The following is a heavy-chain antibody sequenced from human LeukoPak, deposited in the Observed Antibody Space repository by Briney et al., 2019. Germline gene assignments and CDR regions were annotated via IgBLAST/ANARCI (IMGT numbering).Heavy chain of an antibody. J-gene: IGHJ4*02. V-gene: IGHV4-39*02. D-gene: IGHD1-26*01. CDR2: IYYSGST. Sequence: PSETLSLTCTVSGGSISSSSSYWGWIRQPPGKGLEWIGSIYYSGSTYYNPSLKSRVTISVDTSKNQFSLKLSSMTAADTAVYYCAKDMRFRGAYFDNWSQGTLVTVSS. CDR1: GGSISSSSSY. CDR3: AKDMRFRGAYFDN.